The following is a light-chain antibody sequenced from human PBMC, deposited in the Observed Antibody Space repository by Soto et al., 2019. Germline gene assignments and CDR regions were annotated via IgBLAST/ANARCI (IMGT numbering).Light chain of an antibody. CDR3: QHYDIRPLT. V-gene: IGKV3-15*01. CDR1: QSVRSN. J-gene: IGKJ4*01. CDR2: AAS. Sequence: EMDITDAPSTLSVSPGERATLSFRASQSVRSNLAWHQQKPGQAPRLLIYAASTRATGVPARFSGSGSGTEFTLTISDLQSEDFAVYFCQHYDIRPLTFGGGTNVDI.